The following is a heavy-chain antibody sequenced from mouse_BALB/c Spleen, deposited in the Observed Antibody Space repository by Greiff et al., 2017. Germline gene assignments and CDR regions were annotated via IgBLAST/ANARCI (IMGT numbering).Heavy chain of an antibody. D-gene: IGHD1-1*01. CDR1: GYAFTYYL. Sequence: VQLQQSGAELVRPGTSVKVSCKASGYAFTYYLIEWVKQRPGQGLEWIGVINPGSGGTNYNEKFKGKATLTADKSSSTAYMQLSSLTSDDSAVYFCARSYYYGSSYGFAYWGQGTLVTVSA. CDR2: INPGSGGT. CDR3: ARSYYYGSSYGFAY. J-gene: IGHJ3*01. V-gene: IGHV1-54*01.